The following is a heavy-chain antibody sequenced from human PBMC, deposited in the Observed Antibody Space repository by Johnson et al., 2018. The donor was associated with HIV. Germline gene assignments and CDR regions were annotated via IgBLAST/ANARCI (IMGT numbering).Heavy chain of an antibody. Sequence: QVQLVESGGGLVKPGGSLRLSCAASGFTFSDYYMSWIRQAPGKGLEWVSYISSIGNTIYYTDSVKGRFTISRDNAKNSLYLQMNSLRVEDTAVYYCARDESGYDEGFDAFDIWDQGTMVTVSS. J-gene: IGHJ3*02. CDR3: ARDESGYDEGFDAFDI. CDR1: GFTFSDYY. D-gene: IGHD5-12*01. CDR2: ISSIGNTI. V-gene: IGHV3-11*04.